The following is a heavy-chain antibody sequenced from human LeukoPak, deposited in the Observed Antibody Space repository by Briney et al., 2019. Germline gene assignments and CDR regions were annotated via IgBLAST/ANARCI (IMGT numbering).Heavy chain of an antibody. CDR3: ARDQYSSGWYWFDP. J-gene: IGHJ5*02. CDR1: GGSISSYY. V-gene: IGHV4-59*01. CDR2: IYYSGSN. D-gene: IGHD6-19*01. Sequence: SETLSLTCTVSGGSISSYYWSWIRQPPGKGLEWIGYIYYSGSNNYNPTLKSRVTISVDTSKNQFSLKLSSVTAADTAVYYCARDQYSSGWYWFDPWGQGTLVTVSS.